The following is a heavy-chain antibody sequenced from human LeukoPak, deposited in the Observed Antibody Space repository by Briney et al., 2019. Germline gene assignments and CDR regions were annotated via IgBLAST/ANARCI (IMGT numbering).Heavy chain of an antibody. J-gene: IGHJ4*02. V-gene: IGHV4-34*01. D-gene: IGHD4-23*01. CDR3: YGGNPAGGY. Sequence: SETLSLTCAVYGGSFSGYYWSWIRQPPGKGLEWIGEINHSGSTNYNPSLKSRVTISVDTSKNQSSLKLSSVTAADTAVYYCYGGNPAGGYWGQGTLVTVSS. CDR2: INHSGST. CDR1: GGSFSGYY.